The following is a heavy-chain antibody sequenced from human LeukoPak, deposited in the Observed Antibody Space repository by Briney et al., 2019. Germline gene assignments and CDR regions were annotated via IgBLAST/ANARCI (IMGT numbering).Heavy chain of an antibody. V-gene: IGHV3-30*03. Sequence: GGSLRLSCAASGFTFSHYAMHWVRQAPGEGLQWVAFISYSGNNYYYADSVKGRFIISRDDSKNTLYVEMNSRRLDDTAIYYCARGPPTSRSGAHFDYWGQGSLVTVSP. CDR2: ISYSGNNY. CDR1: GFTFSHYA. CDR3: ARGPPTSRSGAHFDY. J-gene: IGHJ4*02. D-gene: IGHD5-12*01.